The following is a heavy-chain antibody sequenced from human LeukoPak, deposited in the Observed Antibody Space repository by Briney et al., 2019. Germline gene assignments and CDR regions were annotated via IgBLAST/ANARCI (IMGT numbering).Heavy chain of an antibody. CDR3: SAPVVAATRVDY. Sequence: GGSLRLSCAASGFTFSSALMSWVRQAPGKGLEWVGRIKSRTDGGTTDYAAPVKGRFTISRDDSKNTLYLQMNSLKTEDTAVYYCSAPVVAATRVDYWGQGTLVTVTS. J-gene: IGHJ4*02. CDR2: IKSRTDGGTT. D-gene: IGHD2-15*01. V-gene: IGHV3-15*01. CDR1: GFTFSSAL.